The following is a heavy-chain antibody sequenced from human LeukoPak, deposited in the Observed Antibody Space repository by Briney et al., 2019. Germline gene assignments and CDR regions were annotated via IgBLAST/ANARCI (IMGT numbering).Heavy chain of an antibody. Sequence: GGSLRLSCATSGLPFSDFSMSWVRQAPGKGLEWISTTNSGGTSTYYAESVKGRFTISRDNSKNTLYLQMSSLRVEDTAVYYCAKQSYARSLGEGGPGTLVSVSA. CDR1: GLPFSDFS. CDR2: TNSGGTST. CDR3: AKQSYARSLGE. V-gene: IGHV3-23*01. D-gene: IGHD2-8*01. J-gene: IGHJ4*02.